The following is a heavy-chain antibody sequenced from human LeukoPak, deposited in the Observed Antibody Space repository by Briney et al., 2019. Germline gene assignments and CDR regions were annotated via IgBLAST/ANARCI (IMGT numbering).Heavy chain of an antibody. V-gene: IGHV1-8*01. CDR3: ARRYYYDSSGYSFDY. D-gene: IGHD3-22*01. CDR1: EHTFTTYD. Sequence: GASVSVSDTASEHTFTTYDINWGRQAAGQRREGRGGMNPNSGNTGYAQKFQGRVTMTRNTSISTAYMELSSLRSEDTAVYYCARRYYYDSSGYSFDYWGQGTLVTVSS. J-gene: IGHJ4*02. CDR2: MNPNSGNT.